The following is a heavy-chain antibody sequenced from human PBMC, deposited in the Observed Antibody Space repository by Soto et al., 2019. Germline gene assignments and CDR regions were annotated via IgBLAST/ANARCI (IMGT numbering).Heavy chain of an antibody. D-gene: IGHD2-21*02. CDR2: INAGNGNT. CDR3: ARSIVVVTALDY. Sequence: QVQLVQSGAEEKKPGASVKVSCKASGYTFTSYAMHWVRQAPGQRPEWMGWINAGNGNTKYSQKCQGRVTITRDTSASTAYMELSSRRSEDTAVYYCARSIVVVTALDYWGQGTLVTVSS. J-gene: IGHJ4*02. V-gene: IGHV1-3*05. CDR1: GYTFTSYA.